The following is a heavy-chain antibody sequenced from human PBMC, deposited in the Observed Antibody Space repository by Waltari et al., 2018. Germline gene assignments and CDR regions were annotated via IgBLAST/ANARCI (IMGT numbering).Heavy chain of an antibody. CDR2: IYYSGST. CDR1: GGSISSSSYY. Sequence: QLQLQESGPGLVKPSETLSLTCTVPGGSISSSSYYWGGISQPPGKGLEWIGSIYYSGSTYYNPSLKSRVTISVDTSKNQFSLKLSSVTAADTAVYYCARHYYDSSGYSDYWGQGTLVTVSS. V-gene: IGHV4-39*07. CDR3: ARHYYDSSGYSDY. J-gene: IGHJ4*02. D-gene: IGHD3-22*01.